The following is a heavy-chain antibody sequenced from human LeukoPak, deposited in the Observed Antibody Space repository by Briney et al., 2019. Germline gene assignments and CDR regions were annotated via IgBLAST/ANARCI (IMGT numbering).Heavy chain of an antibody. CDR2: ISWNSGSM. Sequence: GGSLRLSCAASGFTFDDYGMSWVRQAPGKGLEWVSGISWNSGSMGYADSVKGRFTISRDNAKNSLYLQMNSLRAEDTALYYCAKDSCSSTSCYHSRNFDYWGQGTLVTVSS. V-gene: IGHV3-9*01. CDR3: AKDSCSSTSCYHSRNFDY. J-gene: IGHJ4*02. CDR1: GFTFDDYG. D-gene: IGHD2-2*01.